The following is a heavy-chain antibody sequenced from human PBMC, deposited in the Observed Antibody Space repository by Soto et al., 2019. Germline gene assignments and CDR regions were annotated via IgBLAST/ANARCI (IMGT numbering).Heavy chain of an antibody. CDR1: GGTFSSYG. Sequence: SVKVSCKASGGTFSSYGISWVRQAPGQGLEWMGGIIPIFGTANYAQKFQGRVTITADESTSTAYMELSSLRSEDTAVYYCARAVLSLASGVTATRYYFDYWGQGTLVTVSS. J-gene: IGHJ4*02. CDR2: IIPIFGTA. CDR3: ARAVLSLASGVTATRYYFDY. D-gene: IGHD2-21*02. V-gene: IGHV1-69*13.